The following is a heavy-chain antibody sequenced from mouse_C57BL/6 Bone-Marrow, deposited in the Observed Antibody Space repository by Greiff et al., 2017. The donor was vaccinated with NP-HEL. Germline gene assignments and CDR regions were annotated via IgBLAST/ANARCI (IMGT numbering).Heavy chain of an antibody. CDR1: GFTFSSYG. Sequence: EVKLVASGGDLVKPGGSLKLSCAASGFTFSSYGLSWVRQTPDKRLEWVATISSGGSYTYYPASVKGRFTISRDNAKNTLYLQMSSLKSEDTAMYYCARHYYSNYFDYWGQGTTLTVSS. V-gene: IGHV5-6*01. D-gene: IGHD2-5*01. CDR3: ARHYYSNYFDY. J-gene: IGHJ2*01. CDR2: ISSGGSYT.